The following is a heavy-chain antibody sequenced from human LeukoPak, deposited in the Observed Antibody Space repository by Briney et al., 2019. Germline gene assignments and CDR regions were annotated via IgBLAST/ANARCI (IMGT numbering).Heavy chain of an antibody. CDR3: AKYAPPTTVVTRYFDY. V-gene: IGHV1-69*13. Sequence: ASVKVSCTASGGTFSSYAISWVRQAPGQGLEWMGGIIPIFGTANYAQKFQGRVTITADESTSTAYMELSSLRAEDTAVYYCAKYAPPTTVVTRYFDYWGQGALVTVSS. CDR1: GGTFSSYA. D-gene: IGHD4-23*01. CDR2: IIPIFGTA. J-gene: IGHJ4*02.